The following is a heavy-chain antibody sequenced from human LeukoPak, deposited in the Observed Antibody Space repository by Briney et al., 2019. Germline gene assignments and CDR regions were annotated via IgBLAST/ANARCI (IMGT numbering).Heavy chain of an antibody. CDR1: GYTFSHYH. V-gene: IGHV1-2*02. D-gene: IGHD2-15*01. J-gene: IGHJ5*02. Sequence: ASVKVSCAASGYTFSHYHTPWLRQAPGQGLEWSGSLNPNTGDTLLAQKFKGRVTMTRDTTITVGYKELKNLAFDDTAVYYCARDPDSGPDLWGQGTLVTVAS. CDR2: LNPNTGDT. CDR3: ARDPDSGPDL.